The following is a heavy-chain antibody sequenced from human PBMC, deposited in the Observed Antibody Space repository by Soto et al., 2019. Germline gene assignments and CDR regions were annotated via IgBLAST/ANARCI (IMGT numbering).Heavy chain of an antibody. D-gene: IGHD3-3*01. Sequence: PSETLSLTCTVSGGSLRGYSWSWIRQSPGKGLEWIGYVYSGGGTNYSPSFMGRVTISVDTTDNQFSLKLNSVTAADTAVYYCAREKTPMSPHYFSYGMDVWGQGTTVTVS. J-gene: IGHJ6*02. V-gene: IGHV4-59*01. CDR2: VYSGGGT. CDR1: GGSLRGYS. CDR3: AREKTPMSPHYFSYGMDV.